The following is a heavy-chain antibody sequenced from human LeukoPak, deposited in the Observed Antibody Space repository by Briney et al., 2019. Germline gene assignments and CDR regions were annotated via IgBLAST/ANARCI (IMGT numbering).Heavy chain of an antibody. J-gene: IGHJ5*02. V-gene: IGHV4-39*07. CDR2: IYYNGNT. Sequence: SETLSLTCTVSGGSISSTSYFWGWIRQPPGKGLEWIGSIYYNGNTYYNPSLESRITISLNMSKKQFSLKLSSVTAADTAVYYCARDWRRGSDRRARGIDPWGQGTLVTVSS. D-gene: IGHD3-10*01. CDR3: ARDWRRGSDRRARGIDP. CDR1: GGSISSTSYF.